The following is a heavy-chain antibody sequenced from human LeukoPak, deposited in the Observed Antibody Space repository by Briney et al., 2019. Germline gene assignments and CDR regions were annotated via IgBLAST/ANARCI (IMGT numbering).Heavy chain of an antibody. D-gene: IGHD2-2*02. CDR2: IYHSGSA. CDR1: GYSITSGYN. V-gene: IGHV4-38-2*02. CDR3: VRYCSSTTCYTRAVDY. Sequence: PSETLSLTCTVSGYSITSGYNWAWIRQPPGKVLEWIGRIYHSGSAYYSPSLKSRVTISVNTSKNQFSLKLSSVTAADTAVYYCVRYCSSTTCYTRAVDYWGQGTLVTVSS. J-gene: IGHJ4*02.